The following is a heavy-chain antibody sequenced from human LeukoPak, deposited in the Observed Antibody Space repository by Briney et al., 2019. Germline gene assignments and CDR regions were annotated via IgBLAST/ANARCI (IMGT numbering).Heavy chain of an antibody. J-gene: IGHJ4*02. Sequence: GGSLRLSCAASGFTFSNYAMSWVRQAPGKGLEWVSTISGSGGSTYYADSVKGRFPISRDNSKNTLYLQMNSLRAEDTAVYYCGKRPCGGGGYLHYWRRGTLLSVSS. V-gene: IGHV3-23*01. CDR3: GKRPCGGGGYLHY. CDR1: GFTFSNYA. D-gene: IGHD3-16*01. CDR2: ISGSGGST.